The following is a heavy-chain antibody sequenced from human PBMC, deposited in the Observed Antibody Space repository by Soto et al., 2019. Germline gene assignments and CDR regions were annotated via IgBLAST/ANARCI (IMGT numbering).Heavy chain of an antibody. CDR1: GGSFSGYY. V-gene: IGHV4-34*01. CDR2: INHSGST. D-gene: IGHD3-9*01. J-gene: IGHJ5*02. Sequence: QVQLQQWGAGLLKPSETLSLTCAVYGGSFSGYYWSWIRQPPGKGLEWIGEINHSGSTNYNPSLKGRVTISVDTSKNQFSLKLSSVTAADTAVYYCARSGRYDILGWFDPWGQGTLVTVSS. CDR3: ARSGRYDILGWFDP.